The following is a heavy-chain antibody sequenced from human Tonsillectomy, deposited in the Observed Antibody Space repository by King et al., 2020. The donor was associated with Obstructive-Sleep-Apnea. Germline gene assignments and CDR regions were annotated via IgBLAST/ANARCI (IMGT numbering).Heavy chain of an antibody. Sequence: QLVQSGAEVKKPGSSVKVSCKASGGTFSSYAISWVRQAPGQGLEWMGGIIPILGIANYAQKFQGRVTITADKSTSTAYMELSSLRSEDTAVYYCARDAGDTAMANPRFDYWGQGTLVTVSS. CDR1: GGTFSSYA. D-gene: IGHD5-18*01. J-gene: IGHJ4*02. CDR3: ARDAGDTAMANPRFDY. V-gene: IGHV1-69*04. CDR2: IIPILGIA.